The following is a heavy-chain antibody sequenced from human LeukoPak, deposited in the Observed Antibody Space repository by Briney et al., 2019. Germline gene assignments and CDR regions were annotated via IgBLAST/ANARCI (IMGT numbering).Heavy chain of an antibody. CDR2: IYWDDDK. V-gene: IGHV2-5*02. Sequence: SGPTLVKPTQTLTLTCTFSGFSLSTSGVGVGWIRQPPGKALEWLALIYWDDDKRYSPSLKSRLTITKDTSKNQVVLTMTNMDPVDTATYYCARTLVDYVRGSYRYTGFDYWGQGTLVTVSS. CDR1: GFSLSTSGVG. J-gene: IGHJ4*02. CDR3: ARTLVDYVRGSYRYTGFDY. D-gene: IGHD3-16*02.